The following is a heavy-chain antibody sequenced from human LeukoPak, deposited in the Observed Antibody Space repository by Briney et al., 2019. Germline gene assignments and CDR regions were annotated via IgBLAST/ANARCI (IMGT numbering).Heavy chain of an antibody. V-gene: IGHV5-51*01. Sequence: GESLEISCKGSGCSFTNYWIDWVRQMPGKGLEWMGITYPGDSDTRYNPSFQGQVTISVDKSINTAYLQWSSLKASDTAMYYCARQYSILSGYDYWGQGTLITVSS. CDR3: ARQYSILSGYDY. D-gene: IGHD3-9*01. CDR1: GCSFTNYW. CDR2: TYPGDSDT. J-gene: IGHJ4*02.